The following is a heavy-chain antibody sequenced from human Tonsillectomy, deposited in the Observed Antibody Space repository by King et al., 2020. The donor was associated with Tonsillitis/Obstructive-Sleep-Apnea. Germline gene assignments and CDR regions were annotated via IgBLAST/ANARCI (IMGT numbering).Heavy chain of an antibody. CDR2: IIPVFDTA. J-gene: IGHJ4*02. Sequence: PLVPSWAEVKKPGSSVQVSCKASGGTFSRNAISWVRQAPGQGLEWMGGIIPVFDTANYAQKFQGRVTITEAEFTSTAYMELSSLRYEDTAVYYCARSSIFGVVTHFDYWGQGTLVTVSS. CDR3: ARSSIFGVVTHFDY. V-gene: IGHV1-69*19. D-gene: IGHD3-3*01. CDR1: GGTFSRNA.